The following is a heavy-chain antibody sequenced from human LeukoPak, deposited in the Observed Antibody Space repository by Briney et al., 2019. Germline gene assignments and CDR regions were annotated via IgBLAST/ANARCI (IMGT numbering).Heavy chain of an antibody. Sequence: PGGSLRLFCAASGFTFISYWMSWVRQAPGKGLEWVANIKEDGSEKYYVDSVRGRFTISRDNAKNSLYLQMNSLRAEDTAVYYCARDQYWGQGTLVTVSS. J-gene: IGHJ4*02. CDR2: IKEDGSEK. CDR3: ARDQY. CDR1: GFTFISYW. V-gene: IGHV3-7*01.